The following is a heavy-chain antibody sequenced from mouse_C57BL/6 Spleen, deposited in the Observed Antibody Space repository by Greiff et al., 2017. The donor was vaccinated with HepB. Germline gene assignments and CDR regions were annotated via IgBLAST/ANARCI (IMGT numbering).Heavy chain of an antibody. D-gene: IGHD3-2*02. V-gene: IGHV1-61*01. CDR2: IYPSDSET. J-gene: IGHJ3*01. Sequence: VQLQQPGAELVRPGSSVKLSCKASGYTFTSYWMDWVKQRPGQGLEWIGNIYPSDSETHYNQKFKDKATLTVDKSSSTAYMQLSSLTSEDSAVCYCARQAQAWFAYWGQGTLVTVSA. CDR3: ARQAQAWFAY. CDR1: GYTFTSYW.